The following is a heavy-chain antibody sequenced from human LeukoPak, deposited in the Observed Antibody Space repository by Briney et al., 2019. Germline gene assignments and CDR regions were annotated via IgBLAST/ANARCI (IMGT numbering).Heavy chain of an antibody. CDR3: ARLGYYDSSGYYGWYFDL. CDR1: GYSFTSYW. V-gene: IGHV5-51*01. Sequence: PGESLKISCKGSGYSFTSYWIGWVRQMPGKGLEWMGIIYPDDSDTRYSPSFQGQVTISADKSISTAYLQWSSSKASDTAMYYCARLGYYDSSGYYGWYFDLWGRGTLVTVSS. CDR2: IYPDDSDT. D-gene: IGHD3-22*01. J-gene: IGHJ2*01.